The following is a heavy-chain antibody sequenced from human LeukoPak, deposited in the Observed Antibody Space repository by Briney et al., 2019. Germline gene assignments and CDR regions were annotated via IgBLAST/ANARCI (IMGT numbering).Heavy chain of an antibody. CDR3: ARELYYDSSGYYY. CDR1: GFTSSSYS. CDR2: ISISSSYI. V-gene: IGHV3-21*01. J-gene: IGHJ4*02. D-gene: IGHD3-22*01. Sequence: AGGSLRLSCAVSGFTSSSYSMNWVRQAPGKGLEWVSSISISSSYIYYADSVKGRFTISRDNAKDSLYLQMNSLRAEDTAVYYCARELYYDSSGYYYWGQGTLVTVSS.